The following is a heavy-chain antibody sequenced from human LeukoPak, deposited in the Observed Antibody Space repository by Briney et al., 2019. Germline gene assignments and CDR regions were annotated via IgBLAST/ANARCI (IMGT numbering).Heavy chain of an antibody. V-gene: IGHV1-2*06. J-gene: IGHJ5*02. CDR1: GYTFTGYY. Sequence: VASVKVSCKASGYTFTGYYIHWVRQAPGQGLEWMGRINPDTGGTDYAQKFQGRITMTRDTSVTTAYMELSRLTSDDTAMYYCAKVPPSITAAGNWLDPWGQGALVTVSS. CDR3: AKVPPSITAAGNWLDP. CDR2: INPDTGGT. D-gene: IGHD6-13*01.